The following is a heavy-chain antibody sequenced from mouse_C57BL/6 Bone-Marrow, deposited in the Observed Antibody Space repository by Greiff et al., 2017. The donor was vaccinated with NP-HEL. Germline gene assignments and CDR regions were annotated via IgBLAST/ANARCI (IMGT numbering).Heavy chain of an antibody. CDR2: INPNNGGT. Sequence: EVQLQQSGPELVKPGASVKISCKASGYTFTDYYMNWVKQSHGKSLEWIGDINPNNGGTSYNQKFKGKATLTVDKSSSTAYMELRSLTSEDSAVYYCARSLFITTVVATPYYYAMDYWGQGTSVTVSS. J-gene: IGHJ4*01. CDR3: ARSLFITTVVATPYYYAMDY. V-gene: IGHV1-26*01. D-gene: IGHD1-1*01. CDR1: GYTFTDYY.